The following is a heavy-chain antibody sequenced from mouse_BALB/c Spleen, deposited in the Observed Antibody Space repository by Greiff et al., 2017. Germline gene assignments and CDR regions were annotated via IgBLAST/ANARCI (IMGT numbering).Heavy chain of an antibody. V-gene: IGHV2-9*02. CDR1: GFSLTSYG. D-gene: IGHD1-1*01. CDR2: IWAGGST. Sequence: QVQLKESGPGLVAPSQSLSITCTVSGFSLTSYGVHWVRQPPGKGLEWLGVIWAGGSTNYNSALMSRLSISKDNSKSQVFLKMNSLQTDDTAMYYCARLRSYYFDYWGQGTTLTVSS. CDR3: ARLRSYYFDY. J-gene: IGHJ2*01.